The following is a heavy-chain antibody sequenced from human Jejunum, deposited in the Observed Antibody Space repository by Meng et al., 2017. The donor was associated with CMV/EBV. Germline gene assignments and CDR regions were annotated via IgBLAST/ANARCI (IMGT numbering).Heavy chain of an antibody. Sequence: VQLVPSESELKKPGASVKVSCKASGYTFSTYTINWVRQDHGRGLEWMGWISTNTGTPTYTQGFTGRFVFSLDTSVSTAYLKISSLKAEETAVYYCARGGNFDPWGQGTLVTVSS. CDR1: GYTFSTYT. V-gene: IGHV7-4-1*02. D-gene: IGHD2/OR15-2a*01. CDR3: ARGGNFDP. J-gene: IGHJ5*02. CDR2: ISTNTGTP.